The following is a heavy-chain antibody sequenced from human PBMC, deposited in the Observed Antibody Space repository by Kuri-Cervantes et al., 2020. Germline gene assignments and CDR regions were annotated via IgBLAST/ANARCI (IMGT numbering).Heavy chain of an antibody. CDR2: IWYDGSNK. CDR3: AAYYVVVY. V-gene: IGHV3-30*04. Sequence: GGSLRLSCAASGFTFSSYAMHWVRQAPGKGLEWLAVIWYDGSNKYYADSVKGRFTISRDNSKDTLYLQMNSLRAEDTAVYYCAAYYVVVYWGQGTLVTVSS. J-gene: IGHJ4*02. CDR1: GFTFSSYA. D-gene: IGHD2/OR15-2a*01.